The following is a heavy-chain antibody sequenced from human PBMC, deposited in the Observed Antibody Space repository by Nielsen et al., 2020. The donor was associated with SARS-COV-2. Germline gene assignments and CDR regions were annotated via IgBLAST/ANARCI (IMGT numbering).Heavy chain of an antibody. V-gene: IGHV3-23*01. CDR1: GFTFSSYA. CDR3: AKTYIVVVPAAIRSRGGWFDP. D-gene: IGHD2-2*02. J-gene: IGHJ5*02. CDR2: ISGSGGST. Sequence: GESLKISCAASGFTFSSYAMSWVRQAPGKGLEWVSAISGSGGSTYYADSVKGRFTISRDNSKNTLYLQMNSLRAEDTAVYYCAKTYIVVVPAAIRSRGGWFDPWGQGTLVTVSS.